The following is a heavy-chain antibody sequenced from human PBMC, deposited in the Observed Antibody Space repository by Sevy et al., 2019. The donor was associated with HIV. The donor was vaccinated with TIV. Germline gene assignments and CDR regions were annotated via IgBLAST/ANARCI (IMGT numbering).Heavy chain of an antibody. J-gene: IGHJ4*02. CDR3: AGGNAWGRGYS. CDR1: GGSITSLY. D-gene: IGHD1-26*01. CDR2: IYYNGNI. V-gene: IGHV4-59*08. Sequence: SETLSLTCTVSGGSITSLYWNWIRQPPGKGLEWLANIYYNGNINYNPSLRSRDTISLDTSKNQFRVRLRSVTAADSAMYYCAGGNAWGRGYSWGQGTLVTVSS.